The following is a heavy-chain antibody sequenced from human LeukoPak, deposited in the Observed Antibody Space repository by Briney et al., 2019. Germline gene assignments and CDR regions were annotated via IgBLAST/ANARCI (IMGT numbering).Heavy chain of an antibody. J-gene: IGHJ4*02. CDR1: RCIFSAYG. CDR3: ARADSSGYYGYYFDS. D-gene: IGHD3-22*01. CDR2: IRFDGSDK. Sequence: GGSLRLSCAVSRCIFSAYGMHGVGQAPGKGLEGVAFIRFDGSDKYYADSVKGRFTISRDNSKNTLHLQMNGLRAEDTAMYYCARADSSGYYGYYFDSWGQGTLVTVSS. V-gene: IGHV3-30*02.